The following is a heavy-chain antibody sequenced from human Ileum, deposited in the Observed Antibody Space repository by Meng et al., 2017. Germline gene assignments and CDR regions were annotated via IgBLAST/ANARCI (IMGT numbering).Heavy chain of an antibody. CDR1: GGSISSGDYY. J-gene: IGHJ4*02. CDR2: IYYSGST. CDR3: ARDRDSSGYYPY. Sequence: QVQLQESCPGLVNPPPTLSLTCTVSGGSISSGDYYWSWIRQPPGKGLEWIGYIYYSGSTYYNPSLKSRLTISVDTSKNQFSLKLSSVTAADTAVYYCARDRDSSGYYPYWGQGTLVTVSS. V-gene: IGHV4-30-4*01. D-gene: IGHD3-22*01.